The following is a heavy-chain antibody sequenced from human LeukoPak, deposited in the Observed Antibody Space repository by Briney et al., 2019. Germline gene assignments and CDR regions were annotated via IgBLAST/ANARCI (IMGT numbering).Heavy chain of an antibody. CDR2: INHSGST. D-gene: IGHD3-10*01. J-gene: IGHJ3*02. CDR3: ARDMVPDAFDI. CDR1: GGSFSGYY. Sequence: SETLSLTCAVYGGSFSGYYWSWIRQPPGKGLEWIGEINHSGSTNYNPSLKSRVTISVDTSKNQFSLKLSSVTAADTAVYYCARDMVPDAFDIWGQGTMVTVSS. V-gene: IGHV4-34*01.